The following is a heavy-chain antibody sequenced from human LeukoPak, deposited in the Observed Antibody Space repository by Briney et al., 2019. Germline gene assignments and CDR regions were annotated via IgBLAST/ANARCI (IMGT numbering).Heavy chain of an antibody. Sequence: GGSLRLSCAASGSTSSSYSMNWVRQAPGKGLEWVSSIGSSGTYIYYADSVKGRFTISRDNSKNTLYLQMNSLRAEDTAVYYCAKDFANCGGDCYPYYYYYMDVWGKGTTVTISS. D-gene: IGHD2-21*02. V-gene: IGHV3-21*01. CDR3: AKDFANCGGDCYPYYYYYMDV. CDR1: GSTSSSYS. CDR2: IGSSGTYI. J-gene: IGHJ6*03.